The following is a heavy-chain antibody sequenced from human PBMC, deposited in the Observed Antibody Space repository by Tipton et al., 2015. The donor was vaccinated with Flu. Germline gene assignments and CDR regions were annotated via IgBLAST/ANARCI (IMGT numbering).Heavy chain of an antibody. D-gene: IGHD2-21*02. V-gene: IGHV4-59*11. CDR1: GGSITGHY. Sequence: TLSLTCSVSGGSITGHYWSWIRQPPGKELEWIGYIFYIGNTKYNPSLESRVTISVDTSKNQFSLGVRSVTAADAAVYYCAKGDSLFDYWGQGTLVTVSS. J-gene: IGHJ4*02. CDR3: AKGDSLFDY. CDR2: IFYIGNT.